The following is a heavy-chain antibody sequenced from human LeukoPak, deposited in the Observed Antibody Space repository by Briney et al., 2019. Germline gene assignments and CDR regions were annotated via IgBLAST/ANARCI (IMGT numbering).Heavy chain of an antibody. CDR1: VFTFRRYA. V-gene: IGHV3-30*04. Sequence: GRSLRLSCAASVFTFRRYALHWVCEAPGKGLERVAHISYDGSNKYYAESARGRFTISRDNSKNTLYLQMNSLRAEDTAVYYCAREYEGYCSGGSCFRGTYHWFDPWGQGTLVTVSS. D-gene: IGHD2-15*01. CDR2: ISYDGSNK. J-gene: IGHJ5*02. CDR3: AREYEGYCSGGSCFRGTYHWFDP.